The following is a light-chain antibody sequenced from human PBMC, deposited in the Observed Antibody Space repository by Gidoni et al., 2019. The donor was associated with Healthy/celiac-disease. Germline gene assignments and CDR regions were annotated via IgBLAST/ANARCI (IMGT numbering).Light chain of an antibody. CDR1: QSVSSSY. CDR3: QQYGSSPLMYT. Sequence: DIVLTQSPGTLSLSPGERATLPCRASQSVSSSYLAWYQQKPGQAPRLLIYGASSRATGIPDRFSGSGSGTDFTLTISRLEPEDFAVYYCQQYGSSPLMYTFXQXTKLEIK. CDR2: GAS. J-gene: IGKJ2*01. V-gene: IGKV3-20*01.